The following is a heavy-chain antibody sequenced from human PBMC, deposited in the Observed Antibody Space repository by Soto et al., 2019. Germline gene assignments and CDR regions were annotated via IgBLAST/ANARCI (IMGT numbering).Heavy chain of an antibody. Sequence: PGGSLRLSCAASGFTFSSYAMHWVRQAPGKGLEWVAVISYDGSNKYYADSVKGRFTISRDNSKNTLYLQMNSLRAEDTAVYYCARAYEGAYFDSWGQGTLVPVSA. V-gene: IGHV3-30-3*01. D-gene: IGHD3-16*01. CDR2: ISYDGSNK. CDR3: ARAYEGAYFDS. J-gene: IGHJ4*02. CDR1: GFTFSSYA.